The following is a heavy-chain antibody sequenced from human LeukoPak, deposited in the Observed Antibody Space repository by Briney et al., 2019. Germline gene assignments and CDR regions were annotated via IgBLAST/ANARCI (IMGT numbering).Heavy chain of an antibody. D-gene: IGHD3-9*01. Sequence: NPGGSLRLSCAASGFTFSTYSMNWVRQAPGERLEWVSSISKSGSYIYYADSVKGRFTISRDNAKNSLYLYMNSLRAEDTAVYYCATSYDILIGYFGSWGQGTLVTVSS. CDR3: ATSYDILIGYFGS. CDR1: GFTFSTYS. V-gene: IGHV3-21*01. J-gene: IGHJ4*02. CDR2: ISKSGSYI.